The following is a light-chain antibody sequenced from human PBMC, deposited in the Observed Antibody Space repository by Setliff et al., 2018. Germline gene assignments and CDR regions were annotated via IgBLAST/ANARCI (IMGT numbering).Light chain of an antibody. J-gene: IGLJ1*01. CDR1: SGDVGAYNF. CDR2: EVT. Sequence: QSALTQPPSASGSPGQSLTISCTGTSGDVGAYNFVSWYQQHPGKAPKLIIYEVTKRPSGVPDRFSGFKSGNTASLTVSGLQAEDEADYYCMSYTTIRTYVFGTGTKVTVL. V-gene: IGLV2-8*01. CDR3: MSYTTIRTYV.